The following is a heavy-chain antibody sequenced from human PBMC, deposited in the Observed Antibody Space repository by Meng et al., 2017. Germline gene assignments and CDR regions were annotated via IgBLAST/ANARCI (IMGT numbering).Heavy chain of an antibody. V-gene: IGHV4-34*01. D-gene: IGHD5-18*01. CDR3: ASSGYSYGYRFDY. Sequence: QVQLQQWGAGLLKPSETLSLTCAVYGGYFSGYYWSWIRQPPGKGLEWIGEINHSGSTNYNPSLKSRVTISVDTSKNQFSLKLSSVTAADTAVYYCASSGYSYGYRFDYWGQGTLVTVSS. CDR1: GGYFSGYY. J-gene: IGHJ4*02. CDR2: INHSGST.